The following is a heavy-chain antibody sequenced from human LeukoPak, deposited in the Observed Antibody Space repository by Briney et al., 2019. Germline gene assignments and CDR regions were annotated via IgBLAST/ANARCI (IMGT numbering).Heavy chain of an antibody. V-gene: IGHV3-13*01. D-gene: IGHD5-24*01. CDR2: IGTAGDT. CDR1: GFTLSSYD. J-gene: IGHJ4*02. Sequence: AGGSLRLSCAASGFTLSSYDMHWVRQAPGKGLEWVSVIGTAGDTYYPGSVKGRFTISRENAKNSFYLQMNSLRAGDTAVYYCARDGYNYGSLDYWGQGTLVIVSS. CDR3: ARDGYNYGSLDY.